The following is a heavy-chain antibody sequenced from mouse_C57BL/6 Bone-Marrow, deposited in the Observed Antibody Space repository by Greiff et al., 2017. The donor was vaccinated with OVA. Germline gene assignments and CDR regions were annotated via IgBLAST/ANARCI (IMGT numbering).Heavy chain of an antibody. CDR3: AREGFFYYYDGQGDYAMDY. J-gene: IGHJ4*01. CDR1: GYTFTDHT. Sequence: QVQLKQSDAELVKPGASVKISCKVSGYTFTDHTIHWMKQRPEQGLEWIGYIYPRDGSTKYNEKFKGKATLTADKSSSTAYMQLNSLTSEDSAVYFCAREGFFYYYDGQGDYAMDYWGQGTSVTVSS. D-gene: IGHD1-1*01. CDR2: IYPRDGST. V-gene: IGHV1-78*01.